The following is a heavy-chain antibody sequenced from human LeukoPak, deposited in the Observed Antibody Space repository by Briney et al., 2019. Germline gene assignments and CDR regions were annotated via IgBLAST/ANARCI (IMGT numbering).Heavy chain of an antibody. V-gene: IGHV3-7*03. CDR1: GFTLSDFW. D-gene: IGHD6-13*01. Sequence: GGSLRLSCAASGFTLSDFWMSWVRQAPGKGLEWVANIDQDGSDKNYVGSVKGRFTISRDDAKNSLYLQMNSLRAEDTAVYYCARVAVSSSWYVAEYFQHWGQGTLVTVSS. J-gene: IGHJ1*01. CDR3: ARVAVSSSWYVAEYFQH. CDR2: IDQDGSDK.